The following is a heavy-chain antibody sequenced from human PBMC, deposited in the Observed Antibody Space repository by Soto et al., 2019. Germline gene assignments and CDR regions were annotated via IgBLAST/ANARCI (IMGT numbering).Heavy chain of an antibody. D-gene: IGHD5-18*01. Sequence: QVQLVQSGAEVKKPGSSVKVSCKASGGTLLSYTISWVRQAPGQGLKWMGGLIPIFGIANYAQKFQGRVTITADESRGVADMERSRLRSEDTAVYYCAGGEGETAMENVWGQWTTVTVSS. CDR3: AGGEGETAMENV. V-gene: IGHV1-69*01. J-gene: IGHJ6*02. CDR1: GGTLLSYT. CDR2: LIPIFGIA.